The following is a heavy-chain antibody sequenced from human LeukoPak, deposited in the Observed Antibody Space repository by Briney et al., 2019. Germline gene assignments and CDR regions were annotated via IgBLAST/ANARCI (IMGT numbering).Heavy chain of an antibody. CDR3: AKTGDRDF. V-gene: IGHV3-7*01. CDR2: IKEDGSEK. J-gene: IGHJ4*02. Sequence: QPGGSLRLSCAASGFTFSDSWISWVRQAPGKGPEWVANIKEDGSEKYYVDSVKGRFTISRDNVENSLYLQMNSLRAEDTAVYYCAKTGDRDFWGQGTLVTVSS. D-gene: IGHD7-27*01. CDR1: GFTFSDSW.